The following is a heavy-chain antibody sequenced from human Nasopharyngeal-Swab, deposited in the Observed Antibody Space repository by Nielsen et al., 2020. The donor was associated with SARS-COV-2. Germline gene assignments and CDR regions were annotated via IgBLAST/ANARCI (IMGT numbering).Heavy chain of an antibody. J-gene: IGHJ3*02. Sequence: GESLKISCAASGFDFSKYGVHWVRQAPGKGLDWVATLSPDASRAFYADSVKGRFTISRDNSASTMYLQMNSLRADDTAVYYCAKDVSLIRGYDAFDIWGQGTMVTVSS. CDR3: AKDVSLIRGYDAFDI. D-gene: IGHD3-10*01. CDR1: GFDFSKYG. V-gene: IGHV3-30-3*01. CDR2: LSPDASRA.